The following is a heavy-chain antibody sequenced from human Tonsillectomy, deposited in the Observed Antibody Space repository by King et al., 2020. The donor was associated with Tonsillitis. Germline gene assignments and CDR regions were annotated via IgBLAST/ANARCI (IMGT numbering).Heavy chain of an antibody. J-gene: IGHJ5*02. Sequence: EQLVQSGAEVKKPGASVKVSCKASGYTFTSYYMHWVRQAPGQGLEWMGMINPSGGTTSYAQKFQGRVTMTRDTSTNTVYMELRSLRSEDTAVYYCARDSPCSSASCYVVSWFDPWGQGTLVTVCS. CDR3: ARDSPCSSASCYVVSWFDP. D-gene: IGHD2-2*01. CDR1: GYTFTSYY. CDR2: INPSGGTT. V-gene: IGHV1-46*01.